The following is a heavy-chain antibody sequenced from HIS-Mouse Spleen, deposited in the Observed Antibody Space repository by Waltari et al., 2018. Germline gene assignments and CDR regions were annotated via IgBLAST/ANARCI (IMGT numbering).Heavy chain of an antibody. CDR3: ARGIGSWGLYGSGSYYWFDP. J-gene: IGHJ5*02. CDR2: MYPNSGKT. Sequence: QVQLVQSGAEVKKPGASVKVSCKASGYTFTSYDINWVRQATGQGLEWMGWMYPNSGKTGYAQKFQGRVTMTRNTSISTAYMELSSLRSEDTAVYYCARGIGSWGLYGSGSYYWFDPWGQGTLVTVSS. D-gene: IGHD3-10*01. CDR1: GYTFTSYD. V-gene: IGHV1-8*01.